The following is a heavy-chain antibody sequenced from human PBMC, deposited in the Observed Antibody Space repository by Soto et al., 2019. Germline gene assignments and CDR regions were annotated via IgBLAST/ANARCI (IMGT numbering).Heavy chain of an antibody. D-gene: IGHD2-15*01. CDR1: GFTFSSCA. Sequence: EVQLLESGGGLVQPGGSLRLSCAASGFTFSSCAITWVRQAPGKGLEWVLAISGSGDTTYYADSVKGRFTISRDTSKNTVYLQMNSLRVDDTAVYYCAKGHPGGSCYSGLDCWGQGILVTVSS. CDR3: AKGHPGGSCYSGLDC. V-gene: IGHV3-23*01. CDR2: ISGSGDTT. J-gene: IGHJ4*02.